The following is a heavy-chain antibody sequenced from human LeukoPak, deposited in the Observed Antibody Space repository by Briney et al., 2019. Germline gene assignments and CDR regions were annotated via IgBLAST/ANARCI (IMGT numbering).Heavy chain of an antibody. J-gene: IGHJ4*02. CDR2: ISSSSDHK. D-gene: IGHD2-8*01. CDR3: ARRGICTNGVCTFDY. CDR1: GFTFSGYN. V-gene: IGHV3-21*01. Sequence: PGGSLRLSCVASGFTFSGYNMNWVRQAPGKGLEWVSSISSSSDHKYFAESMKGRFTISRDNAKNSLYLQMNSLRAEDTAVYYCARRGICTNGVCTFDYWGQGTLVTVSS.